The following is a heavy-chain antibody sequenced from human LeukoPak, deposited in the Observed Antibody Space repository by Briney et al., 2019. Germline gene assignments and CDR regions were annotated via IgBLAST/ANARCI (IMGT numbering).Heavy chain of an antibody. V-gene: IGHV3-23*01. CDR3: AKRGASWSFDS. CDR1: GFTFSSIG. D-gene: IGHD6-13*01. Sequence: GGSLRLSCAASGFTFSSIGMSWVRQAPGKGLEWVSSISGSGDSTYYADSVKGRFTISRDNSKNTLYLQMNSLRAEDTAVYYCAKRGASWSFDSWGQGTLVTVSS. CDR2: ISGSGDST. J-gene: IGHJ4*02.